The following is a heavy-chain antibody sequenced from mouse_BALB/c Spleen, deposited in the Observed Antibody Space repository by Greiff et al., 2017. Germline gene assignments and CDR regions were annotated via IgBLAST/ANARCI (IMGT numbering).Heavy chain of an antibody. J-gene: IGHJ4*01. CDR1: GYTFTSYW. V-gene: IGHV1-87*01. D-gene: IGHD2-14*01. Sequence: QVQLQQSGAELARPGASVKLSCKASGYTFTSYWMQWVKQRPGQGLEWIGAIYPGDGDTRYTQKFKGKATLTADKSSSTAYMQLSSLASEDSAVYYCARYEGAMDYWGQGTSVTVSS. CDR2: IYPGDGDT. CDR3: ARYEGAMDY.